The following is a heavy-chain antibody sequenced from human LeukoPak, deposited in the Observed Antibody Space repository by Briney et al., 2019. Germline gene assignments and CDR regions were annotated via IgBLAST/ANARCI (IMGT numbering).Heavy chain of an antibody. J-gene: IGHJ4*02. CDR2: INHSGST. CDR3: ASWAPGGLEY. Sequence: SETPSLTCAVYGGSFSGYYWSWIRQPPGKGLEWIGEINHSGSTNYNPSLKSRVTISVDTSKNQFSLKLSSVTAADTAVYYCASWAPGGLEYWGQGTLVTVSS. V-gene: IGHV4-34*01. CDR1: GGSFSGYY. D-gene: IGHD1-26*01.